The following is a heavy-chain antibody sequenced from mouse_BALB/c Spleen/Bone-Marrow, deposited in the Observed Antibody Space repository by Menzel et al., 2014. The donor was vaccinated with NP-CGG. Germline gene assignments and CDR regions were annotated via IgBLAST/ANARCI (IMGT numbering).Heavy chain of an antibody. CDR1: GFTFSSYA. Sequence: EVQRVESGGGLVKPGGSLKLSCAASGFTFSSYAMSWVRQTPEKRLEWVASISSGGSTYYPDSVKGRFTISRDNARNNLYLQMSSLRSEDTAMYYCARDDYDDQYYFDYWGQGTTLTVSS. J-gene: IGHJ2*01. D-gene: IGHD2-4*01. CDR2: ISSGGST. CDR3: ARDDYDDQYYFDY. V-gene: IGHV5-6-5*01.